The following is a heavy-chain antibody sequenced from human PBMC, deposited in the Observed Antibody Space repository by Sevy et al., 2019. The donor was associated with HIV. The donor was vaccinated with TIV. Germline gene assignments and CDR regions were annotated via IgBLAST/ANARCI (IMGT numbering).Heavy chain of an antibody. J-gene: IGHJ5*02. CDR1: GYTFTGYY. D-gene: IGHD3-9*01. V-gene: IGHV1-2*04. Sequence: ASVKVSCKASGYTFTGYYMHWVRQAPGQGLEWMGWINPNSGGTNYAQKFQGWVTMTRDTSISTANMELSRLSSNDTAVDYYARDGEYDILTGYHSNWFDPWGQGTLVTVSS. CDR3: ARDGEYDILTGYHSNWFDP. CDR2: INPNSGGT.